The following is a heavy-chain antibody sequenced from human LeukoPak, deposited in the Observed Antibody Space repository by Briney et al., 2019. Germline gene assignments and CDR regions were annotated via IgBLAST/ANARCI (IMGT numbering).Heavy chain of an antibody. J-gene: IGHJ4*02. D-gene: IGHD3-10*01. CDR1: GFTFTNAW. CDR2: IKSKTDGETT. CDR3: TTDLGTYYHGSQRLIPIDY. Sequence: GGSLRLSCVDSGFTFTNAWMSWVRQAPGKGLEWIGRIKSKTDGETTNYAEPVRGRFTISRDDSKSAVYLKMNSLKIEDTAVYYCTTDLGTYYHGSQRLIPIDYWGQGTLVTVSS. V-gene: IGHV3-15*01.